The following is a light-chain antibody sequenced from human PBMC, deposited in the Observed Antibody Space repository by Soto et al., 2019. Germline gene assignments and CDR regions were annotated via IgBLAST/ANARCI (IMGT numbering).Light chain of an antibody. J-gene: IGKJ1*01. Sequence: DIQMTQSPSTMSASVGDRVTITCRASQSIDSWLAWYQQKPGKAPKFLMYKASNLESGVPLRFSGSGSETEFTLTISSLRPDDFAIYYCQHYKSYPWTFGQGTKVELK. V-gene: IGKV1-5*03. CDR3: QHYKSYPWT. CDR1: QSIDSW. CDR2: KAS.